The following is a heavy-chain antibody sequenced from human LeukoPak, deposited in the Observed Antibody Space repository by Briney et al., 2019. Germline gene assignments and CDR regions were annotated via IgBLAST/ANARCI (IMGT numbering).Heavy chain of an antibody. V-gene: IGHV4-59*01. CDR1: GGPISSCY. D-gene: IGHD1-26*01. CDR2: IYYSGST. Sequence: SETLSLTCTVSGGPISSCYWSWIRQPPGKGLEWIGYIYYSGSTNYNPSLKSRVTISVDTSKNQFSLKLSSVTAADTAVYYCARGTHLGSDTRWGQGTLVTVSS. CDR3: ARGTHLGSDTR. J-gene: IGHJ4*02.